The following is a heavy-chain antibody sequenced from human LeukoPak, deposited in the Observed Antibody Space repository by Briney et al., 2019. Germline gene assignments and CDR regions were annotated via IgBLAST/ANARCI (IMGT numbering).Heavy chain of an antibody. J-gene: IGHJ4*02. CDR2: ISGSGGST. Sequence: GGSLRLSCAASGFTFSSYAMSWVRQAPGKGLEWVSAISGSGGSTYYADSVKGRFTISRDNSKNTLYLQMNSLRAEDTAVYYCAKDKEWNYYDSSGYYRQIDYWGQGTLVTVSS. CDR3: AKDKEWNYYDSSGYYRQIDY. D-gene: IGHD3-22*01. CDR1: GFTFSSYA. V-gene: IGHV3-23*01.